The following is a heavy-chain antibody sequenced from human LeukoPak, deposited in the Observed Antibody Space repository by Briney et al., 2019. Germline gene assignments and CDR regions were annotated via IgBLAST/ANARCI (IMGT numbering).Heavy chain of an antibody. Sequence: GESLKISCQGSGYRFTSYWIGWVRQMPGKGLEWMGIIYPDDSATRYSPSFQGQVTISADKSISTAYLQWSSLKASDTAMYYCARPKGVGAFDIWGQGTMVTVSS. CDR1: GYRFTSYW. CDR3: ARPKGVGAFDI. D-gene: IGHD1-26*01. J-gene: IGHJ3*02. CDR2: IYPDDSAT. V-gene: IGHV5-51*01.